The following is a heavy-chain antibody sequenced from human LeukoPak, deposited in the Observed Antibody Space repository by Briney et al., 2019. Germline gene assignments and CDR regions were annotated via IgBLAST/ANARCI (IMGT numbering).Heavy chain of an antibody. D-gene: IGHD3-9*01. CDR2: ISGSGGST. V-gene: IGHV3-23*01. CDR1: GFTFSSYG. Sequence: PGGSLRLSCAASGFTFSSYGMSWVRQAPGKGLEWVSAISGSGGSTYYADSVKGRFTISRDNSKNPLFLQMHSLRPEDTAVYYCAKDFDWLGIDYWGQGTLVTVSS. CDR3: AKDFDWLGIDY. J-gene: IGHJ4*02.